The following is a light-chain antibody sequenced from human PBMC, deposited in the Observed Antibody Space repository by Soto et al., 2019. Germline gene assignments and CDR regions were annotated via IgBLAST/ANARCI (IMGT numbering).Light chain of an antibody. V-gene: IGLV2-14*01. J-gene: IGLJ1*01. CDR2: DVS. CDR3: ASYTPSSTYV. Sequence: QSALTQPASVSGSPGPSIAISFTGTSSDVGGYSYVSWYQQQPGKAPKLVISDVSNRPSGVSDRFSGSKSGNTASLTISGLQTEDEADYYCASYTPSSTYVFGTGTKVNVL. CDR1: SSDVGGYSY.